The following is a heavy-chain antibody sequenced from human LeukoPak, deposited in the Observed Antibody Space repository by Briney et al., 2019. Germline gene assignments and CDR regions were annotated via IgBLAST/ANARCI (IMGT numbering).Heavy chain of an antibody. V-gene: IGHV4-39*01. J-gene: IGHJ5*02. CDR2: IYYSGST. CDR3: ARHYYVTRETWFDP. CDR1: GGSISSSSYY. D-gene: IGHD3-10*02. Sequence: SETLSLTCTVSGGSISSSSYYWDWIRQPPGKGLEWIGSIYYSGSTYYSSSLKSRVTISVDTSKNQFSLKLSSVTAADTAVFYCARHYYVTRETWFDPWGQGALVTVAS.